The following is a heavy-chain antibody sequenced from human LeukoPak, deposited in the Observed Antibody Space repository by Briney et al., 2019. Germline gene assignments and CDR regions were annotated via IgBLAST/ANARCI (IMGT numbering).Heavy chain of an antibody. J-gene: IGHJ4*02. Sequence: PGGSLRLSCAASGFMFSDFWMSWVRQIPGKGLEWVASIKEDGSEEYYVDSVKGRFTILRDNAKDSLYLQMHSLRAEDTALYYCARVVVVAGGFNYWGQGVLVTVSS. CDR3: ARVVVVAGGFNY. D-gene: IGHD2-15*01. CDR1: GFMFSDFW. V-gene: IGHV3-7*03. CDR2: IKEDGSEE.